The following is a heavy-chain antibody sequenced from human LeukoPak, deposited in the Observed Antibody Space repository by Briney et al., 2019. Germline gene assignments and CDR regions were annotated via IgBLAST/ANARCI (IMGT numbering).Heavy chain of an antibody. CDR1: GFTFSNNW. V-gene: IGHV3-7*01. J-gene: IGHJ5*02. Sequence: GGSLRLSCAASGFTFSNNWKSWVRQARGKALEWVASVNQDGGEKYYVDSAKGRFTISRDNAKNLLYLQMNSLRAEDTALYYCARDQGYRDYSWGQGTLVTVSS. CDR3: ARDQGYRDYS. CDR2: VNQDGGEK. D-gene: IGHD5-12*01.